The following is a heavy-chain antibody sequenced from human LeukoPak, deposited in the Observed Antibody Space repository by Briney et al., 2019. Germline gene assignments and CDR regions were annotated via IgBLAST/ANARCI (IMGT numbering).Heavy chain of an antibody. J-gene: IGHJ5*02. CDR3: ARTPRIHYGDNWFDP. D-gene: IGHD4-17*01. CDR1: GYTFTSYD. V-gene: IGHV1-8*01. Sequence: ASVTVSCKASGYTFTSYDINWVRQATGQGLEWMGWMNPNSGNTGYAQKFQGRVTMTRNTSISTAYMELSSLRSEDTAVYYCARTPRIHYGDNWFDPWGQGTLVTVSS. CDR2: MNPNSGNT.